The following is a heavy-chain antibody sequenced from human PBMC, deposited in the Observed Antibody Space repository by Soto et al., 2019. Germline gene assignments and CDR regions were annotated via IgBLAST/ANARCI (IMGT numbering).Heavy chain of an antibody. V-gene: IGHV3-30*18. CDR1: GFTFSSYG. Sequence: GGSLSLSCAASGFTFSSYGMHWVRQAPGKGLEWVAVISYDGSNKYYADSVKGRFTISRDNSKNTLYLQMNSLRAEDTAVYYCAKAGGAGDYYYGMDVWGQGTTVTVSS. CDR2: ISYDGSNK. D-gene: IGHD3-10*01. CDR3: AKAGGAGDYYYGMDV. J-gene: IGHJ6*02.